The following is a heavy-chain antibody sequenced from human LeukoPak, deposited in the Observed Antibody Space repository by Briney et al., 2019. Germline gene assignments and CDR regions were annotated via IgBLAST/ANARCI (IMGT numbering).Heavy chain of an antibody. Sequence: PGGSLRLSCVVSGFTFDMSTMTWVRQAPGKGPEWVAKMKEDGTEIFYAGSVDVRFTISRDNSKNSLYLQMNSLRVEDTAVYYCATGGAPGGRFENWGQGTLVTVSS. D-gene: IGHD3-16*01. V-gene: IGHV3-7*01. CDR3: ATGGAPGGRFEN. CDR2: MKEDGTEI. CDR1: GFTFDMST. J-gene: IGHJ4*02.